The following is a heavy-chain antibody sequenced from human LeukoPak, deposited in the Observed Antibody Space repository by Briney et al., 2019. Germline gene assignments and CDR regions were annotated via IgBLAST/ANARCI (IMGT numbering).Heavy chain of an antibody. CDR1: GFTFSSYG. J-gene: IGHJ5*02. Sequence: GGSLRLSCAASGFTFSSYGMHWVRQAPGKGLEWVAVIWYDGSIKYYTDSVKGRFTISRDNSKNTLYLQMNSLRAEDTAVYYCAREYATTYYYDSSGYQDNWFDPWGQGTLVTVSS. CDR2: IWYDGSIK. V-gene: IGHV3-33*01. D-gene: IGHD3-22*01. CDR3: AREYATTYYYDSSGYQDNWFDP.